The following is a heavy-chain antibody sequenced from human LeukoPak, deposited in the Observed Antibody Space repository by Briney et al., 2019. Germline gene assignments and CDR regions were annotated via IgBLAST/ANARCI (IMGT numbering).Heavy chain of an antibody. CDR2: IYYSGST. CDR1: GGSISSSSYY. Sequence: PSETLSLTCTVSGGSISSSSYYWSWIRQPPGKGLEWIGYIYYSGSTNYNPSLKSRVTISVDTSKNQFSLKLSSVTAADTAVYYCARDRTHYYYGSGSFLDVWGKGTTVTISS. D-gene: IGHD3-10*01. J-gene: IGHJ6*04. V-gene: IGHV4-61*01. CDR3: ARDRTHYYYGSGSFLDV.